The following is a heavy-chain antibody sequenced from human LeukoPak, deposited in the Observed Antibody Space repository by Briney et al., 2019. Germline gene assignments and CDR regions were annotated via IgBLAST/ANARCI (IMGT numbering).Heavy chain of an antibody. Sequence: GGSLTVSCAASGFTFDDYGMSWVRQAPGKGLEWVSGINWNGGTTGYADSVKGRFTISRDNAKNSLYLQMNSLRAEDTALYYCAREGSGSPHYGMDVWGQGTAVTASS. CDR1: GFTFDDYG. V-gene: IGHV3-20*04. D-gene: IGHD3-10*01. CDR2: INWNGGTT. CDR3: AREGSGSPHYGMDV. J-gene: IGHJ6*02.